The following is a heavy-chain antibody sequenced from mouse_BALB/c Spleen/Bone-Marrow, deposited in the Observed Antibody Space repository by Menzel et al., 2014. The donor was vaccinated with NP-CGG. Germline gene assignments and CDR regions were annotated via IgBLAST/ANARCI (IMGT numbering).Heavy chain of an antibody. V-gene: IGHV1S130*01. D-gene: IGHD2-14*01. J-gene: IGHJ2*01. Sequence: QVQLQQSGSVLVRPGASVKLSSKASGYTFTNSWIHWAKQRPGQGLEWIGEIHPNSGNTNYSEKFKGKATLTVDTSSSTAYVDLSSLTSEDSAVYYCARHHRYAYYFDYWGQGTTLTVSS. CDR3: ARHHRYAYYFDY. CDR2: IHPNSGNT. CDR1: GYTFTNSW.